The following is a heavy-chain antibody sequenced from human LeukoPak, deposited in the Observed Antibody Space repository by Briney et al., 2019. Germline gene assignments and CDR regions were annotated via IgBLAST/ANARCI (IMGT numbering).Heavy chain of an antibody. CDR2: IYYSGST. CDR3: ARDRPDILTGYHYFDY. J-gene: IGHJ4*02. CDR1: GGSISISSYY. D-gene: IGHD3-9*01. V-gene: IGHV4-39*07. Sequence: SETLSLTCTVSGGSISISSYYWGWIRQPPGTGLEWIGSIYYSGSTYYNPSLKSRVTISVDTSKNQFSLKLSSVTAADTAVYYCARDRPDILTGYHYFDYWGQGTLVTVSS.